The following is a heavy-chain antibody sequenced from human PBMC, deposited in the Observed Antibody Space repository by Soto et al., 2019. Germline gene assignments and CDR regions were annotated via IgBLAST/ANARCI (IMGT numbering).Heavy chain of an antibody. CDR1: GGSFSDYS. J-gene: IGHJ6*02. CDR3: ARSPLRYYFYYGMDV. Sequence: QVQLQQRGAGLLRPSETLSLSCAVYGGSFSDYSYTWIRQSPGKGLEWIGEINHGGSTHYNPSLNSRVTILGDTSRNQFSLKLSSVTAADTAVYYCARSPLRYYFYYGMDVWGQGTTVTVSS. CDR2: INHGGST. D-gene: IGHD3-3*01. V-gene: IGHV4-34*01.